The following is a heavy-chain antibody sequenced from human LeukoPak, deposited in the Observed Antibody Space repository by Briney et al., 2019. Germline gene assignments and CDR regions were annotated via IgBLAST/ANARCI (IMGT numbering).Heavy chain of an antibody. V-gene: IGHV1-69-2*01. CDR1: GYTFTHYY. CDR2: LDPDDGET. D-gene: IGHD2-15*01. Sequence: ASVKISCKASGYTFTHYYIHCVKEAPGKGLDWMGRLDPDDGETIFAEKFQGKVAMTADTSTDTAYLTLSSLTSEDTAFYYCAAELHRLSDGGQGTLLTVSS. J-gene: IGHJ3*01. CDR3: AAELHRLSD.